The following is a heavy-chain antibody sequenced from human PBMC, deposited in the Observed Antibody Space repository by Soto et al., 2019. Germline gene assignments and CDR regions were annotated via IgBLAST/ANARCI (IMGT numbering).Heavy chain of an antibody. CDR2: ISAYNGST. J-gene: IGHJ6*02. V-gene: IGHV1-18*01. CDR3: ARFSGGSYNTYYFYYGMDV. Sequence: QVQLVQSGAEVKKPGASVKVSCKASGYTFTSYGISWVRQAPGQGLDWMGWISAYNGSTKYAQDLQGRVTMTTDTSTSTAYMELRSLRSDDTAVYYCARFSGGSYNTYYFYYGMDVWGQGTTVTVSS. D-gene: IGHD2-15*01. CDR1: GYTFTSYG.